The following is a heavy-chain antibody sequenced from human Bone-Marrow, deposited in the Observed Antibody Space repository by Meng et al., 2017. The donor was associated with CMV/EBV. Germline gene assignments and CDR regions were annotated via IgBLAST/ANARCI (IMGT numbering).Heavy chain of an antibody. D-gene: IGHD2-2*01. Sequence: GESLKISCAASGFTFSSYWMSWVRQAPGKGLEWVANIKQDGSEKYYVDSVKGRFTISRDNAKNSLYLQMNSLRAEDTAVYYCARGVVPAARPGYYYGMDVRGQGTTVTVSS. CDR2: IKQDGSEK. CDR3: ARGVVPAARPGYYYGMDV. J-gene: IGHJ6*02. CDR1: GFTFSSYW. V-gene: IGHV3-7*01.